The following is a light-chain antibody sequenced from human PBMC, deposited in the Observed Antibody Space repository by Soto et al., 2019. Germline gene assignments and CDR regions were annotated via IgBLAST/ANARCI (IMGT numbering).Light chain of an antibody. J-gene: IGLJ1*01. CDR1: SSDVGGYNC. Sequence: QSALTQPRSVSGSPGQSVTISCTGTSSDVGGYNCVSWYEQHPVKAPKLMIYDVTKRPSGVPDRFSGSKSGNTASLTISGLQAEDEADYYCCSYAGSYTWVFGTGTKVTVL. V-gene: IGLV2-11*01. CDR2: DVT. CDR3: CSYAGSYTWV.